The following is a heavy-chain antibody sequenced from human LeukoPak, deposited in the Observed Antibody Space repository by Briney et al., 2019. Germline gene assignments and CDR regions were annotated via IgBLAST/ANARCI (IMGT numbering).Heavy chain of an antibody. CDR2: MNPNSGNT. D-gene: IGHD3-9*01. CDR1: GYTFTSYD. J-gene: IGHJ6*03. CDR3: ARGGPKRYFDWLLGYYYMDV. V-gene: IGHV1-8*01. Sequence: ASVKVSCKASGYTFTSYDINWVRQATGQGLEWMGWMNPNSGNTGYAQKFQGRVTMTRNTSISTAYMELSSLRSEDTAVYYCARGGPKRYFDWLLGYYYMDVWGKGTTVTVYS.